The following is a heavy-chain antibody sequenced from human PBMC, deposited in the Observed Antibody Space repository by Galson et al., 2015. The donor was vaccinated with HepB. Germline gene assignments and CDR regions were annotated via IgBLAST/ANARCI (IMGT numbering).Heavy chain of an antibody. J-gene: IGHJ4*02. Sequence: SLRLSCAASGFTFSDYYMSWIRQAPGKGLEWVSYISSSGSTIYYADSVKGRFTISRDNAKNSLYLQMNSLRAEDTAVYYCARGSRVVTPTPLWWGQGTLVTVSS. D-gene: IGHD4-23*01. CDR2: ISSSGSTI. CDR1: GFTFSDYY. V-gene: IGHV3-11*01. CDR3: ARGSRVVTPTPLW.